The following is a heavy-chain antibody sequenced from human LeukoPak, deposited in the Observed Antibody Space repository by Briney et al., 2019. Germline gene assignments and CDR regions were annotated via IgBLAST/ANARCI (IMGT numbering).Heavy chain of an antibody. CDR1: GGSISSYY. CDR3: ARDPAAAGTIPNYYFDY. D-gene: IGHD6-13*01. Sequence: SETLSLTCTVSGGSISSYYRSWIRQPPGKGLERIGYIYYSGSTNYNPSLKSRVTISVDTSKNQFSLKLSSVTAADTAVYYCARDPAAAGTIPNYYFDYWGQGTLVTVSS. V-gene: IGHV4-59*01. CDR2: IYYSGST. J-gene: IGHJ4*02.